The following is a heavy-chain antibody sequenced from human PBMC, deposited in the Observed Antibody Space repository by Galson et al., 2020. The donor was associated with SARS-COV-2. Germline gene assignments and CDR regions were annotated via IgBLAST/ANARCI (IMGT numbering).Heavy chain of an antibody. CDR2: IYYSGST. CDR1: GDSIRSGGYY. CDR3: ARGRYDGYDWGYFDY. J-gene: IGHJ4*02. Sequence: SETLSLTCTVSGDSIRSGGYYWSWIRQHPGKGLDWIGYIYYSGSTYYNPSLKSRVTISEDTSKNQFSLKLTSVTAADTTVYYCARGRYDGYDWGYFDYWGQGTLVTVSS. V-gene: IGHV4-31*03. D-gene: IGHD5-12*01.